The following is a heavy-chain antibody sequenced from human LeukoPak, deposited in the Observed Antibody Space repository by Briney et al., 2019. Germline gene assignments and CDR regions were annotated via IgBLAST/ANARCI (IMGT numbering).Heavy chain of an antibody. V-gene: IGHV4-4*02. D-gene: IGHD4-11*01. CDR3: ARVPEYSNYVDY. CDR2: IHHSGST. J-gene: IGHJ4*02. Sequence: SETLSLTCAVAGDSVSSTNWWSWVRQPPGKGLEWIGEIHHSGSTNYNPSLKSRVTISVDKSKNQFSLKLSSVTAADTAFYYCARVPEYSNYVDYWGQGTLVIVSS. CDR1: GDSVSSTNW.